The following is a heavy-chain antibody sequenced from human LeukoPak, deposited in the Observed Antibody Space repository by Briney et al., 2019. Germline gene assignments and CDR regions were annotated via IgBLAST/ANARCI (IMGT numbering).Heavy chain of an antibody. CDR2: IKSKTDGGTT. Sequence: GGSLRLSCVVSGFTFRSYSMNWVRQAPGKGLEWVGRIKSKTDGGTTDYAAPVKGRFTISRDDSKNALYLQMNSLKTEDTAVYYCTTIFDSFSGLDIWGQGTMVTVSS. D-gene: IGHD3-22*01. CDR1: GFTFRSYS. CDR3: TTIFDSFSGLDI. J-gene: IGHJ3*02. V-gene: IGHV3-15*01.